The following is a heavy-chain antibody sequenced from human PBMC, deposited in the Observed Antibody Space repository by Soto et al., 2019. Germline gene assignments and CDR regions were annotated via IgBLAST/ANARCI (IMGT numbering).Heavy chain of an antibody. V-gene: IGHV1-69*01. CDR3: ARGEYYESSGIPTWGYYFDY. J-gene: IGHJ4*02. CDR1: GGTFSSYA. Sequence: QVQLVQSGAEVKKPGSSVKVSCKASGGTFSSYAISWVRHAPGQGLEWMAGIIPIFGTATYAQKFQGRVTITADESTSTAYRELSSLRSEDTAVYYCARGEYYESSGIPTWGYYFDYWGQGTLVTVSS. D-gene: IGHD3-22*01. CDR2: IIPIFGTA.